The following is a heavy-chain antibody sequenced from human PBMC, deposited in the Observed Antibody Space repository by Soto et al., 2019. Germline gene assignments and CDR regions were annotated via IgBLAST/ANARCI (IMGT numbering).Heavy chain of an antibody. J-gene: IGHJ4*02. CDR3: ARVGSSGWSPDY. CDR2: IFYSGSTTY. CDR1: GGSISGHY. Sequence: PSETLSLTSTVSGGSISGHYWIWIRQPPGEGMEWIGYIFYSGSTTYNNNPSLKSRVTISVDTSKNQFSLRLSSVTAADTAVYYCARVGSSGWSPDYWGQGTLVTVSS. V-gene: IGHV4-59*11. D-gene: IGHD6-19*01.